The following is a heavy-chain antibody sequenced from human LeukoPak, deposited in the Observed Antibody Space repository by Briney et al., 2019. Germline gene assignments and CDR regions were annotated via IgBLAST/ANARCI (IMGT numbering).Heavy chain of an antibody. Sequence: SETLSLTCGVSGGSISSTNWWTWVRRPPGEGLEWIGEVELSGRTNYNPSLESRVTISVDMSANHISLKLTSVTAADTAVYYCAREGCPYRPLDHSGQGTLVTVSS. D-gene: IGHD6-19*01. CDR2: VELSGRT. V-gene: IGHV4-4*02. CDR3: AREGCPYRPLDH. J-gene: IGHJ4*02. CDR1: GGSISSTNW.